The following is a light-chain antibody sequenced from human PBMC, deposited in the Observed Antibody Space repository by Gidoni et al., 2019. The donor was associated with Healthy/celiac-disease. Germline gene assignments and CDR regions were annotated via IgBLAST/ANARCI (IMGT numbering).Light chain of an antibody. CDR2: DTS. V-gene: IGLV7-46*01. J-gene: IGLJ2*01. CDR3: LLSYSGARLV. CDR1: TGAVTSGHY. Sequence: QAVVTQEPSLTVSPGGTVTRTCGSSTGAVTSGHYPYWFQQKPGQAPRTLIYDTSNKHSWTPARFSGSLLGGKAALTLSGAQPEDEAEYDCLLSYSGARLVFGGGTKLTVL.